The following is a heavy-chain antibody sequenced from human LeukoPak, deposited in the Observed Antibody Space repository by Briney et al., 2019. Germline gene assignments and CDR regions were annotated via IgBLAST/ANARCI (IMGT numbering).Heavy chain of an antibody. J-gene: IGHJ4*02. D-gene: IGHD6-13*01. CDR1: GGSISSSNW. Sequence: SGTLSLTCAVSGGSISSSNWWSWVRQPPGKGLEWIGEIHHSGSTNYNPSLKSRVTISVDKSKNQFSLKLSSVTAADTAVYYCARMIAAAATLFDYWGQGTLVTVSS. V-gene: IGHV4-4*02. CDR2: IHHSGST. CDR3: ARMIAAAATLFDY.